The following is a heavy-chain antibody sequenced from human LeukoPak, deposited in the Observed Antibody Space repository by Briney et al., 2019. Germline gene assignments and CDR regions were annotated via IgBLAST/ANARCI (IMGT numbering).Heavy chain of an antibody. D-gene: IGHD5-24*01. J-gene: IGHJ4*02. Sequence: SETLSLTCTVSGGSISSYYWSWIRQPPGKGLEWIGVICDNGNTDYNPSLKSRVTISVDTSKSQFSLKLSSLAAADTAVYYCATGRDPYKTGHWGQGTLVTVSS. CDR1: GGSISSYY. V-gene: IGHV4-59*01. CDR2: ICDNGNT. CDR3: ATGRDPYKTGH.